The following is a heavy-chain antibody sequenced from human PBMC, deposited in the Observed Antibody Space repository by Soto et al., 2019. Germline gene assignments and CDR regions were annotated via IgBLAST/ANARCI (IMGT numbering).Heavy chain of an antibody. CDR3: AREYTAWPLAYGLDV. Sequence: AGGSLRLSCVGSGFTFSTYSINWVRQAPGKGLEWVSSISSRSDIYYADSVKGRFTISRDNAKNSVSLQMNSLRAEDTAVYYCAREYTAWPLAYGLDVWGQGTTVTVSS. J-gene: IGHJ6*02. CDR1: GFTFSTYS. CDR2: ISSRSDI. D-gene: IGHD2-2*02. V-gene: IGHV3-21*01.